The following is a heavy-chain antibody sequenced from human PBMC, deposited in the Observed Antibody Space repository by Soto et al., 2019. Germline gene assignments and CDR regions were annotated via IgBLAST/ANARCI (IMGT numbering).Heavy chain of an antibody. Sequence: EVQLVESGGGLVQPGGSLRLSCAASGFTFSSYWMHWVRQAPGKGLVWVSRINSDGSSTSYADSVKGRFTISRDNAKNTLYLHMTRLRAEDTAVYYCVRTSLVVAAATREDYWGQGTLVTVSS. D-gene: IGHD2-15*01. CDR1: GFTFSSYW. CDR2: INSDGSST. J-gene: IGHJ4*02. V-gene: IGHV3-74*01. CDR3: VRTSLVVAAATREDY.